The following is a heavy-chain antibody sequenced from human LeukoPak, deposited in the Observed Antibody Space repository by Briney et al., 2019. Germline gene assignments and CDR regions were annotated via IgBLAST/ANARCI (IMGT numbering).Heavy chain of an antibody. CDR1: GFTLSSYG. CDR3: ARDRPDSSGWYGGGAFDI. Sequence: PGGSLRLSCAASGFTLSSYGMHWVRQAPGKGLEWVAVISYDGSKKDYADSVQGRFTISRDNSKNTLYLQMNSLRAEDTAVYYCARDRPDSSGWYGGGAFDIWGQGTMVTVSS. V-gene: IGHV3-30*03. CDR2: ISYDGSKK. D-gene: IGHD6-19*01. J-gene: IGHJ3*02.